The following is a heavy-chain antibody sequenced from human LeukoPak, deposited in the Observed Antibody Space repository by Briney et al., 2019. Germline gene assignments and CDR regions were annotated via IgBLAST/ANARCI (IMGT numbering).Heavy chain of an antibody. V-gene: IGHV3-74*01. CDR1: GFTFSSYW. J-gene: IGHJ4*02. CDR2: INSDGGST. D-gene: IGHD3-9*01. CDR3: GRGGLTGQMAAFDY. Sequence: GGSLRLSCAASGFTFSSYWMHWVRQAPGKGLEWVSRINSDGGSTTYADSVKGRFTISRDNAKNTMYLQMGSLRADGSAVYYCGRGGLTGQMAAFDYWGQGALVTVST.